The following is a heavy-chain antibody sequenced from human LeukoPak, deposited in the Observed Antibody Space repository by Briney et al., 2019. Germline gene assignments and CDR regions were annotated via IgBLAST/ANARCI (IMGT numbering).Heavy chain of an antibody. V-gene: IGHV3-9*01. Sequence: GGSLRLSCAASGSTFDDYAMHWVRQAPGKGLEWVSGISWNSGSIGYADSVKGRFTISRDNAKNSLYLQMSSLRAEDTALYYCAKDIATGNRLYYFDYWGQGTLVTVSS. CDR1: GSTFDDYA. CDR3: AKDIATGNRLYYFDY. CDR2: ISWNSGSI. D-gene: IGHD1-14*01. J-gene: IGHJ4*02.